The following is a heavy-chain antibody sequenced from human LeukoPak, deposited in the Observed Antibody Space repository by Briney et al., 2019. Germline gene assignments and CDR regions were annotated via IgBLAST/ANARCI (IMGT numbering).Heavy chain of an antibody. V-gene: IGHV3-7*01. D-gene: IGHD3-9*01. J-gene: IGHJ4*02. CDR2: IKQDGSEK. Sequence: PGGSLRLSCAASGFTFSSYWMSWVRQAPGKGLEWVANIKQDGSEKYYVDSVKGRFTISRDNAKNSLYLQMNSLRAEDTAVYYCARATGWLPYKYLDYWGQGTLVTVSS. CDR1: GFTFSSYW. CDR3: ARATGWLPYKYLDY.